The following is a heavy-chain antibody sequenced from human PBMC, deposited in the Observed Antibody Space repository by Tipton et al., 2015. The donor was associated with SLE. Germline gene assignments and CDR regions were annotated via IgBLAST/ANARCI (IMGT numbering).Heavy chain of an antibody. CDR2: IYYSGTT. D-gene: IGHD2-2*01. CDR1: GGSMSSYF. CDR3: VRDGASKTRGAFDI. Sequence: TLSLTCTVSGGSMSSYFWSWIRQPPGKGLQWIGYIYYSGTTSYNPSLKSRVTMSVDTAKNEFSLKLGSVTAADTAVYYCVRDGASKTRGAFDIWGQGAMVTVSS. V-gene: IGHV4-59*01. J-gene: IGHJ3*02.